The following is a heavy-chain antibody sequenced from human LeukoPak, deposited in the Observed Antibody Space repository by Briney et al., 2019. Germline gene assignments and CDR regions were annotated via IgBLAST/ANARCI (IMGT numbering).Heavy chain of an antibody. V-gene: IGHV3-33*01. Sequence: PGGSLRLSCAASGFTFSSYGMHWVRQAPGKGLEWVAVIRYDVSNKYYADSVKGRFTISRDNSKNTLYLQMNSLRAEDTAVYYCAREAPLAAAGYHEYYFDYWGQGTLVTVSS. CDR1: GFTFSSYG. CDR2: IRYDVSNK. J-gene: IGHJ4*02. CDR3: AREAPLAAAGYHEYYFDY. D-gene: IGHD6-13*01.